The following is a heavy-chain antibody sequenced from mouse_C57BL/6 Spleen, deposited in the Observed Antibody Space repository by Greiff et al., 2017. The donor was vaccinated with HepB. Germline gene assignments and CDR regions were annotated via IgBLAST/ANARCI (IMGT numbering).Heavy chain of an antibody. Sequence: VQLQQSGAELVRPGTSVKVSCKASGYAFTNYLIEWVKQRPGQGLEWIGVIKPGSGGTNYNEKFKGKATLTADKSSSTAYMQLSSLTSEDSAVYFCARSGSSGYPDYWGQGTTLTVSS. CDR3: ARSGSSGYPDY. V-gene: IGHV1-54*01. J-gene: IGHJ2*01. CDR1: GYAFTNYL. CDR2: IKPGSGGT. D-gene: IGHD3-2*02.